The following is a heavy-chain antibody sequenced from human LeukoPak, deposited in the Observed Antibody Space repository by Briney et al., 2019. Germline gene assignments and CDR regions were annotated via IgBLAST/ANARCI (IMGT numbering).Heavy chain of an antibody. J-gene: IGHJ4*02. CDR2: ISYDGSNI. Sequence: GGSQRLSCAPSGFIFGIYAMHWVRQARGKGLEWVADISYDGSNIYYADSVKGRFTIARDNSKNTLYQQMNSLRAEDTAVYYWARDGVGFTFGRVIGYWGQGTLVTVSS. CDR3: ARDGVGFTFGRVIGY. V-gene: IGHV3-30-3*01. CDR1: GFIFGIYA. D-gene: IGHD3-16*02.